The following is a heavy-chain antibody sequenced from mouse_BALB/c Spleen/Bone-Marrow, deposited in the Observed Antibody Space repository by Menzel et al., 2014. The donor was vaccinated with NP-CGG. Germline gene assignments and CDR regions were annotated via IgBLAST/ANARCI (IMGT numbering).Heavy chain of an antibody. J-gene: IGHJ1*01. Sequence: EVQVVESGGGLVQPGGSLRLSCATSGFTFTDYYMSWVRQPPGKALEWLGFIRNKAKGYTTEYSASVKGRFTISRDNSPSILYPQMNPLRTEDSATYYRARDINHEIHWYFDVRGAGTTVTVSS. CDR2: IRNKAKGYTT. V-gene: IGHV7-3*02. CDR1: GFTFTDYY. CDR3: ARDINHEIHWYFDV.